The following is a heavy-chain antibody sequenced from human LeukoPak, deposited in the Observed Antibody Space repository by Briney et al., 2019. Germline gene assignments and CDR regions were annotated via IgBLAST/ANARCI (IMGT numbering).Heavy chain of an antibody. V-gene: IGHV1-2*02. J-gene: IGHJ4*02. D-gene: IGHD3-16*01. CDR1: GYTFTGYY. CDR2: INPNSGGT. Sequence: ASVKVSCKASGYTFTGYYMHWVRQAPGQGLEWMGWINPNSGGTNYAQKFQDRVTMTRDTSISTAFMELSRLRSDDTAVYYCARDVRGYDYVWGSYGFDYWGQGTLVTVSS. CDR3: ARDVRGYDYVWGSYGFDY.